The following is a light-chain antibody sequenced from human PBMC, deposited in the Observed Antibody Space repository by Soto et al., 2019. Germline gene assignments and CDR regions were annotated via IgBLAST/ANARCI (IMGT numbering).Light chain of an antibody. Sequence: DIVMTQSPDSLAVSLGERATINCKSSQSVLYSSNNKNYLAWYQQKPGQPPKLLIYWTSTRESWVPDRFSGRGSGTDVALTICSLQAEDVAVYYCQQYYSTPWTFGQGIKVEIK. CDR1: QSVLYSSNNKNY. J-gene: IGKJ1*01. V-gene: IGKV4-1*01. CDR3: QQYYSTPWT. CDR2: WTS.